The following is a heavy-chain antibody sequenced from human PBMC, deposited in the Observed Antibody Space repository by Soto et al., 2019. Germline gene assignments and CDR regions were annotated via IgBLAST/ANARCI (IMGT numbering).Heavy chain of an antibody. D-gene: IGHD6-6*01. CDR1: GGTFSSYT. CDR2: IIPILGIA. J-gene: IGHJ4*02. Sequence: SVKVXCKASGGTFSSYTISWVRQAPGQGLEWMGRIIPILGIANYAQKFQGRVTITADKSTSTAYMELSSLRSEDTAVYYCARDRSYSSSDLDYWGQGTLVTVSS. CDR3: ARDRSYSSSDLDY. V-gene: IGHV1-69*04.